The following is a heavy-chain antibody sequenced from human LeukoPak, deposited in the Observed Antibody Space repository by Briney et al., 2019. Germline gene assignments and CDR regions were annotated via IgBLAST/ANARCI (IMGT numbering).Heavy chain of an antibody. J-gene: IGHJ5*02. D-gene: IGHD3-22*01. CDR2: ISGSSSYI. Sequence: PGGSLRLSCAVSGCTFSSYSMNWVRQAPGKGREWVSSISGSSSYIYYAGSVKGRFTISRDNGKTSLYLRMYSLGAEDTAVYYCARDPGSGYVNNWFDPWGQGTLVTVSS. CDR1: GCTFSSYS. CDR3: ARDPGSGYVNNWFDP. V-gene: IGHV3-21*01.